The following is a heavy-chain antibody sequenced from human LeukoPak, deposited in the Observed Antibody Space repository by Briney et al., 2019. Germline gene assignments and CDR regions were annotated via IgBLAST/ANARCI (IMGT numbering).Heavy chain of an antibody. V-gene: IGHV5-51*01. CDR3: ATLDRRYGDGYNFDY. CDR1: GYSFTSYW. CDR2: IYPGDSDT. Sequence: GESLKISCKGSGYSFTSYWIGWVRQMPGKGLEWMGIIYPGDSDTRYSPSFQGQVTISADKSISTAYLQWSSLKASDTAMYYCATLDRRYGDGYNFDYWGQGTLVTVSS. J-gene: IGHJ4*02. D-gene: IGHD5-24*01.